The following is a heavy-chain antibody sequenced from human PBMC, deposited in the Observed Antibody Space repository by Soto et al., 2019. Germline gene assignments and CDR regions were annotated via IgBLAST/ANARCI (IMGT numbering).Heavy chain of an antibody. V-gene: IGHV4-59*01. J-gene: IGHJ4*02. CDR2: IYYSGST. CDR1: GGSISSYY. CDR3: ARIRGSSWYYFDY. D-gene: IGHD6-13*01. Sequence: SETLSLTYTVSGGSISSYYWSWIRQPPGKGLEWIGYIYYSGSTNYNPSLKSRVTISVDTSKNQFSLKLSSVTAADTAVYYCARIRGSSWYYFDYWGQGTLVTVS.